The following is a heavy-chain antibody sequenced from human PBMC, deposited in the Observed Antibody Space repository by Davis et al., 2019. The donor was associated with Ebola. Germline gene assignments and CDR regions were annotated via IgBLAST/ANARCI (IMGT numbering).Heavy chain of an antibody. CDR1: GYMFTAYH. D-gene: IGHD3-10*01. V-gene: IGHV1-46*01. Sequence: ASVKVSCKASGYMFTAYHIHWVRHAPGQGLEWMGTINPTGGTTYYSQRLQGRVTMTRDTSTSTVYMELSSLRSEDTAVYYCAKGSGSYYPLDYWGQGTLVTVSS. CDR3: AKGSGSYYPLDY. J-gene: IGHJ4*02. CDR2: INPTGGTT.